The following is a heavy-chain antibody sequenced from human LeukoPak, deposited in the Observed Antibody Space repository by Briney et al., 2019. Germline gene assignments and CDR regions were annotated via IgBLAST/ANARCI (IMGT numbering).Heavy chain of an antibody. CDR3: ARDVVRGVIRGFFDP. D-gene: IGHD3-10*01. Sequence: ASVKVSCKASGYTFTSHYMHWVRQAPGQGLEWMGIINPSGGSTSYAQKFQDRVTMTRDTSTNTVYMELSSLRSEDTAVYFCARDVVRGVIRGFFDPWGQGTLVTVSS. V-gene: IGHV1-46*01. CDR2: INPSGGST. CDR1: GYTFTSHY. J-gene: IGHJ5*02.